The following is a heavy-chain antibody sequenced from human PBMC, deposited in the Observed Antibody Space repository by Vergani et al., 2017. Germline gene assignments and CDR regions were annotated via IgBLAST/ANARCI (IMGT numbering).Heavy chain of an antibody. CDR1: GFTLSGSA. CDR3: TRQVVYDSRGYRDY. Sequence: EVQLVESGGGLVQPGGSLKLSCAASGFTLSGSAMHWVRQASGKGLEWVGRIRSKANSYATAYAASVKGRFTISRDDSKNTAYLQMNSLKTEDTAVYYCTRQVVYDSRGYRDYWGQGTVVTVSS. V-gene: IGHV3-73*01. J-gene: IGHJ4*02. CDR2: IRSKANSYAT. D-gene: IGHD3-22*01.